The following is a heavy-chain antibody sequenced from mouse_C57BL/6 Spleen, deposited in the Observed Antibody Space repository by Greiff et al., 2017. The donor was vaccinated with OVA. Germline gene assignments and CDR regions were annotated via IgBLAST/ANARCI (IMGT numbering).Heavy chain of an antibody. J-gene: IGHJ4*01. D-gene: IGHD2-2*01. CDR3: ARADGYDEGYYAMDY. V-gene: IGHV1-18*01. Sequence: EVQLQQSGPELVKPGASVKIPCKASGYTFTDYNMDWVKQSHGKSLEWIGDINPNNGGTIYNQKFKGKATLTVDKSSSTAYMELRSLTSEDTAVYYCARADGYDEGYYAMDYWGQGTSVTVSS. CDR2: INPNNGGT. CDR1: GYTFTDYN.